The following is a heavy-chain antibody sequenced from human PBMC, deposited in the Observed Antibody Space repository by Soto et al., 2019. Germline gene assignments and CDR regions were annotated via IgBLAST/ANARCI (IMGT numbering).Heavy chain of an antibody. Sequence: PGGSPRLSCAASGFTFSSCSMNWVRQAPGKGLEWLSYISSTSSTIYYADSVKGRFTISRDNAKNSLYLQMNSLRDEDTAVYYCASWPDAADYWGQGTLVTVSS. CDR2: ISSTSSTI. CDR3: ASWPDAADY. CDR1: GFTFSSCS. V-gene: IGHV3-48*02. J-gene: IGHJ4*02. D-gene: IGHD6-25*01.